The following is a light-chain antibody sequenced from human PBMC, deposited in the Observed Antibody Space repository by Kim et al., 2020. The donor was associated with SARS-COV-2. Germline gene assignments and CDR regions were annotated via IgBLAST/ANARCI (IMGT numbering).Light chain of an antibody. CDR3: QSYDNSLSGYV. CDR2: GNN. J-gene: IGLJ1*01. CDR1: ISNIGAGYD. V-gene: IGLV1-40*01. Sequence: QSVLTQPPSVSGAPGQRVTISCTGSISNIGAGYDVHWYQQLPATAPKLLIYGNNNRPSGVPDRFSGSKSDTSASLAITGLQDEDEADYYCQSYDNSLSGYVFGSGTKVTVL.